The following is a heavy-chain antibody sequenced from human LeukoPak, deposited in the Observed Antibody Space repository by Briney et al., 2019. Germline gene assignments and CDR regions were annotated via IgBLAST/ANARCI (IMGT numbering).Heavy chain of an antibody. CDR3: ARDGPTSMAALGYYHMDV. D-gene: IGHD6-6*01. J-gene: IGHJ6*03. V-gene: IGHV1-18*01. Sequence: ASVKVSCKASGYTFTSYGINWVRQAPGQGLEWMGWIGAYKGNTHYAQKLQGRVTMTKDTSTNTAYMELRNLRSDDTAVYYCARDGPTSMAALGYYHMDVWGKGTTVTVSS. CDR1: GYTFTSYG. CDR2: IGAYKGNT.